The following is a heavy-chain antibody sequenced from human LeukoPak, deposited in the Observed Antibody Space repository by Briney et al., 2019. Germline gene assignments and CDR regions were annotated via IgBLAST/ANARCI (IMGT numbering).Heavy chain of an antibody. J-gene: IGHJ4*02. CDR1: GFTFSSYA. D-gene: IGHD1-26*01. CDR3: AKWPKVGATGGDY. V-gene: IGHV3-23*01. Sequence: GGSLRLSCAASGFTFSSYAMSWVRQAPGKGLEWVSAISGSGGGTYYADSVKGRFTISRDNPKNTLYLQMNSLRAEDTAVYYCAKWPKVGATGGDYWGQGTLVTVSS. CDR2: ISGSGGGT.